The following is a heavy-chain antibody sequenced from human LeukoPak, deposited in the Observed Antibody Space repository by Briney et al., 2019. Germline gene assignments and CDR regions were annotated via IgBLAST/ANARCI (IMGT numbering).Heavy chain of an antibody. J-gene: IGHJ6*03. CDR1: GGSFSGYY. Sequence: SETLSLTCAVYGGSFSGYYWSWIRQPPGKGLEWIGEINHSGSTNYNPSLKSRVTISVDTSKNQFSLKLSSVTAADTAVYYCAGGGTVRGYRLYYYYMDVWGKGTTVTVSS. CDR3: AGGGTVRGYRLYYYYMDV. V-gene: IGHV4-34*01. D-gene: IGHD3-10*01. CDR2: INHSGST.